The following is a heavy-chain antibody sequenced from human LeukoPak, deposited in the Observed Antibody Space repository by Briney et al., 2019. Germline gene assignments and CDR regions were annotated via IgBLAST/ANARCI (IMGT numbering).Heavy chain of an antibody. CDR1: GGTFSSYA. CDR3: ARERSSWDLYLDY. J-gene: IGHJ4*02. CDR2: IIPIFGTA. Sequence: ASVKVSCKASGGTFSSYAISWVRQAPGQGLEWMGGIIPIFGTANYAQKFQGRVTITADEPTSTAYMELSSLRSEDTAVYYCARERSSWDLYLDYWGQGTLVAVSS. D-gene: IGHD6-13*01. V-gene: IGHV1-69*13.